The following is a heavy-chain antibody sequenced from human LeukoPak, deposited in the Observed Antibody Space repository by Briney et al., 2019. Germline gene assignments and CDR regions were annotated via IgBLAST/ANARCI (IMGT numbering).Heavy chain of an antibody. V-gene: IGHV3-23*01. Sequence: GGSLRLSCAASGFTFSSYAMSWVRHAPGKGLEWVSAISGSGGSTYYADSVKGRFTISRDNSKNTLYLQMNSLRAEDTAVYYCAKDRRYSYGPDYWGQGTLVTVSS. CDR2: ISGSGGST. D-gene: IGHD5-18*01. CDR3: AKDRRYSYGPDY. J-gene: IGHJ4*02. CDR1: GFTFSSYA.